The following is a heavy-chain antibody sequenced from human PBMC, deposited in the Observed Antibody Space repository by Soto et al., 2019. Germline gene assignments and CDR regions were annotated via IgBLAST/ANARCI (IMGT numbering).Heavy chain of an antibody. CDR2: IFSVGAT. V-gene: IGHV4-61*01. J-gene: IGHJ4*02. CDR3: ARYFDL. CDR1: GAPVRSNRYF. Sequence: PSEPLSPPLHASGAPVRSNRYFGSWFRQSPGKGLEWVGYIFSVGATNYNPSLNSRVTISTDTSKSQFSLILSSVSAGETAVYYCARYFDLLSQGTRVTVSS.